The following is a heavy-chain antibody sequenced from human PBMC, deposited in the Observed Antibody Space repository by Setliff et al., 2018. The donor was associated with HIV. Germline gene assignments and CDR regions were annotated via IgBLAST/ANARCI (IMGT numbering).Heavy chain of an antibody. J-gene: IGHJ4*02. CDR2: IDPSDSYT. CDR3: ARHEDWGPLDF. D-gene: IGHD7-27*01. Sequence: PGESLKISCKGSGKSLSNYWINWVRQVPGQGLEWMGNIDPSDSYTHYSPSFQGHVTISAYKSISTVYLLWSSLKASDTAIYYCARHEDWGPLDFWGQGTLVTVSS. V-gene: IGHV5-10-1*01. CDR1: GKSLSNYW.